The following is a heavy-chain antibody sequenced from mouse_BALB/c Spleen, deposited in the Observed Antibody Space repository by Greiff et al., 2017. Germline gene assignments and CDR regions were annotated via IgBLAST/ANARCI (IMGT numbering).Heavy chain of an antibody. CDR2: ISSGGSYT. CDR1: GFTFSSYG. D-gene: IGHD1-2*01. V-gene: IGHV5-6*01. CDR3: ARQDGYVWG. J-gene: IGHJ4*01. Sequence: EVHLVESGGDLVKPGGSLKLSCAASGFTFSSYGMSWVRQTPDKRLEWVATISSGGSYTYYPDSVKGRFTISRDNAKNTLYLQMSSLKSEDTAMYYCARQDGYVWGWGQGTSVTVSS.